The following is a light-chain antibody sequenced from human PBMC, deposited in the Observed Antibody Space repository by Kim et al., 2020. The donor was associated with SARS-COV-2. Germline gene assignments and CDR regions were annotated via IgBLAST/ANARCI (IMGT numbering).Light chain of an antibody. Sequence: SPGERAPLSCRASQRVSSNYLAWYHQKPGQAPRLVIYGASSRATGIPDRFSGSGTGTDFTLTISRLEPEDFAVYYCQQYGSSVWTFGQGTKVDIK. CDR1: QRVSSNY. CDR3: QQYGSSVWT. V-gene: IGKV3-20*01. CDR2: GAS. J-gene: IGKJ1*01.